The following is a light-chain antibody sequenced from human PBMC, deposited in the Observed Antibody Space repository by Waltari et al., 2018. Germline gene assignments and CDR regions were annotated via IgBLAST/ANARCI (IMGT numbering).Light chain of an antibody. CDR1: QSVSSSY. J-gene: IGKJ2*01. CDR3: QQYGSSYT. Sequence: EIVLTQSPGTLSLPPGERATLSCRASQSVSSSYLAWYQQKPGQAPRLLIYGASSRATGIPDIFSGSGSGTDFTLTISRLEPEDFAVYYCQQYGSSYTFGQGTKLEIK. CDR2: GAS. V-gene: IGKV3-20*01.